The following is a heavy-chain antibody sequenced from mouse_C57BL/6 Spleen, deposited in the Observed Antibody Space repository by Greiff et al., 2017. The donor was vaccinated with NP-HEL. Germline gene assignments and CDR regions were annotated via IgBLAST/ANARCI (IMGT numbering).Heavy chain of an antibody. CDR2: IDPNSGGT. Sequence: QVQLQQPGAELVKPGASVKLSCKASGYTFTSYWMHWVKQRPGQGLEWIGGIDPNSGGTNYNQKFKGKATLTVDKSSSTAYMQLSSLTSEDSAVYYYARTGYEMDFDYWGQGTTLTVSS. CDR3: ARTGYEMDFDY. CDR1: GYTFTSYW. J-gene: IGHJ2*01. D-gene: IGHD2-10*02. V-gene: IGHV1-72*01.